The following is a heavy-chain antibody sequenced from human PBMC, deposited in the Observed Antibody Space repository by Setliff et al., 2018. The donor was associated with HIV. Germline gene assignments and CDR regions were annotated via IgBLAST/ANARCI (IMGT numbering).Heavy chain of an antibody. V-gene: IGHV1-69*13. CDR3: AKGVKWLAP. J-gene: IGHJ5*02. D-gene: IGHD2-21*01. CDR2: IIRIFGST. Sequence: ASVKVSCKASGGTFRNYAISWVRQAPGQGLEWMGGIIRIFGSTKYAQKFLDRVTITADESTNTVEMELNSLIAEDTAVYYCAKGVKWLAPWGRGTLVTVSS. CDR1: GGTFRNYA.